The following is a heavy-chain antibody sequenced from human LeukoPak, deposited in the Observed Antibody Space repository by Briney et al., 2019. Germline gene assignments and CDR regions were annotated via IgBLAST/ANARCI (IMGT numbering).Heavy chain of an antibody. CDR2: IKQDGSEK. J-gene: IGHJ1*01. Sequence: PGGSLRLSCAASGFTFSSYWMSWVRQAPGKGLEWVANIKQDGSEKYYVDSVKGRFTISRDNAKNTVYLQTNSLRAEDTAVYYCAKDQGGYCSSFSCYSGDYGYFQHWGQGTLVTVSS. CDR1: GFTFSSYW. CDR3: AKDQGGYCSSFSCYSGDYGYFQH. V-gene: IGHV3-7*03. D-gene: IGHD2-2*03.